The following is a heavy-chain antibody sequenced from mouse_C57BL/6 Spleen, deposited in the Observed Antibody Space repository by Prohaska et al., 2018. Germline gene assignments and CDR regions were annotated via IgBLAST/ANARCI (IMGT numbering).Heavy chain of an antibody. Sequence: HGKSLEWIGDINPNNGGTIYNQKFKGKATLTVDKSSSTAYMELRSLTSEDTAVYYCATYDYGEGFAYWGQGTLVTVSA. D-gene: IGHD2-4*01. V-gene: IGHV1-18*01. J-gene: IGHJ3*01. CDR2: INPNNGGT. CDR3: ATYDYGEGFAY.